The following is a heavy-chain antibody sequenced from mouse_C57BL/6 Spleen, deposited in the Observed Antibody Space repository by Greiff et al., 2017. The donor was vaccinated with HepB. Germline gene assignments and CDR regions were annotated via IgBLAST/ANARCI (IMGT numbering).Heavy chain of an antibody. J-gene: IGHJ4*01. CDR3: ARENYSNYEGAMDY. CDR2: ISYDGSN. V-gene: IGHV3-6*01. CDR1: GYSITSGYY. Sequence: ESGPGLVKPSQSLSLTCSVTGYSITSGYYWNWIRQFPGNKLEWMGYISYDGSNNYNPSLKNRISITRDTSKNQFFLKLNSVTTEDTATYYCARENYSNYEGAMDYWGQGTSVTVSS. D-gene: IGHD2-5*01.